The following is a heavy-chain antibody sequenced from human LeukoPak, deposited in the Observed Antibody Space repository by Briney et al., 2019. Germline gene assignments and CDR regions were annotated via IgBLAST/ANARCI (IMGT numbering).Heavy chain of an antibody. V-gene: IGHV4-4*07. CDR3: ARGPMVTIFGVVKPRFDY. CDR1: GGSISSYY. J-gene: IGHJ4*02. D-gene: IGHD3-3*01. CDR2: IYTSGST. Sequence: SETLSLTCTVSGGSISSYYWSWIRQPAGKGLEWIGRIYTSGSTNYNPSLKSRVTMSVDTSKNQFSLKLSSVTAADTAVYYCARGPMVTIFGVVKPRFDYWGQGTLVTVSS.